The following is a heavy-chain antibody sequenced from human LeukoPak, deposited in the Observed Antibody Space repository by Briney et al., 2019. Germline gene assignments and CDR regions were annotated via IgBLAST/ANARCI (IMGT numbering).Heavy chain of an antibody. J-gene: IGHJ6*02. Sequence: PGGSLRLSCAASGFTVSNSYMSWVRQAPGKGLERVSVIYSGGSTYYADSVRGRFTISRDNSKNTLYLQMNSLRAEDTAVYYCARDGRASSGYDYRPYYYYGMDVWGQGTTVTVSS. V-gene: IGHV3-66*01. CDR1: GFTVSNSY. CDR2: IYSGGST. D-gene: IGHD5-12*01. CDR3: ARDGRASSGYDYRPYYYYGMDV.